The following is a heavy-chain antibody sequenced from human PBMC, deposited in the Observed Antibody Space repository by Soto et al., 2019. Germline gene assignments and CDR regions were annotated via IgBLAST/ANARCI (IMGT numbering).Heavy chain of an antibody. CDR3: GRGASGSYRLDY. CDR1: GFTFSSYW. Sequence: EVQLVESGGGLVQPGESLILSCAASGFTFSSYWMHWVRQAPGKGLVWVSRINSDGSSTNYADSVKGQFTISRDNAKNTLYLQMNSLRAEDTAVYYCGRGASGSYRLDYWGQGTLVTVSS. J-gene: IGHJ4*02. D-gene: IGHD3-10*01. V-gene: IGHV3-74*01. CDR2: INSDGSST.